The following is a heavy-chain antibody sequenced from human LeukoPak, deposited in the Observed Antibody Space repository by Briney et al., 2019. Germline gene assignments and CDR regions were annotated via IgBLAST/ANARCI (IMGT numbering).Heavy chain of an antibody. Sequence: SETLSLTCTVSGGSISRYYWSWIRQPPGKGLEWIGYIYYSGSTNYNPSLKSRVTISVDTSKNQFSLKLSSVTAADTAVYYCARWGPKNFDYWGQGTLVTVSS. J-gene: IGHJ4*02. CDR1: GGSISRYY. D-gene: IGHD3-16*01. CDR3: ARWGPKNFDY. CDR2: IYYSGST. V-gene: IGHV4-59*08.